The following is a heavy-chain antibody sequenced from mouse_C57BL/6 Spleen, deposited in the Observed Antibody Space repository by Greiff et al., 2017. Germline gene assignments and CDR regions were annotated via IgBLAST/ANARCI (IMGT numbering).Heavy chain of an antibody. V-gene: IGHV1-74*01. Sequence: QVQLQQPGAELVKPGASVKVSCKASGYTFTSYWMHWVKQRPGQGLEWIGRIHPSASDTNYNQKFKGKATLTVDKSSSTAYMQLSSLTSEDSAVYYCAIWRQRLSMDYWGQGTSVTVSS. D-gene: IGHD3-2*01. CDR2: IHPSASDT. J-gene: IGHJ4*01. CDR3: AIWRQRLSMDY. CDR1: GYTFTSYW.